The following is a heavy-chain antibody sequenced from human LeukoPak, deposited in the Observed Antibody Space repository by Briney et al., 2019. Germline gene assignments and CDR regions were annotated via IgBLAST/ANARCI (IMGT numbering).Heavy chain of an antibody. Sequence: GGTLRLSCAASGFTFSSYGVSWVRQAPGKGLEWVSGISGSGHRTYYADSVKGRFTISRDNSKNTLYLQMNSLRAEDTAVYYCAKDWGEYFDYVWGSFTSFDYWGQGTLVTVSS. CDR2: ISGSGHRT. CDR1: GFTFSSYG. D-gene: IGHD3-16*01. V-gene: IGHV3-23*01. J-gene: IGHJ4*02. CDR3: AKDWGEYFDYVWGSFTSFDY.